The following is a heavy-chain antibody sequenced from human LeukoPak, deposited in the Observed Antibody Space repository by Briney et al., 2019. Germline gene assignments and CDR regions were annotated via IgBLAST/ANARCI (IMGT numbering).Heavy chain of an antibody. CDR2: IIPHLGIA. J-gene: IGHJ5*02. V-gene: IGHV1-69*04. D-gene: IGHD6-13*01. CDR3: ARDDMYSSSWYWFDP. CDR1: GDTFSIYA. Sequence: SVKVSCKASGDTFSIYAISWVPHAPGQGLEWMGRIIPHLGIAKYAEKSQGRVTITADKSTSTAYMELSSLRSEDTAVYYCARDDMYSSSWYWFDPWGQGTLVTVSS.